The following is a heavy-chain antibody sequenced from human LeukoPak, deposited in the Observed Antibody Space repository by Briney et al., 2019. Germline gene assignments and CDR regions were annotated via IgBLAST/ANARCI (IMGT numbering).Heavy chain of an antibody. CDR1: GFTFSSYA. CDR3: ANVRGYCSTTSCYLDY. V-gene: IGHV3-23*01. Sequence: LGGSLRLSCAASGFTFSSYAMSWVRQAPGKGLEWVSAVSGGGGSTYYADSVKGRFTISRDNSKNTLYLQMNSLRVEDTAVYYCANVRGYCSTTSCYLDYWGQGTLVTVSS. D-gene: IGHD2-2*01. J-gene: IGHJ4*02. CDR2: VSGGGGST.